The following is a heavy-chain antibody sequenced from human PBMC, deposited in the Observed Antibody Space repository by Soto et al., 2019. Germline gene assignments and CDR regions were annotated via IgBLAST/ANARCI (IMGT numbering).Heavy chain of an antibody. V-gene: IGHV3-23*01. D-gene: IGHD6-19*01. CDR1: RFTFSSYA. CDR3: AKGLAWLVLYGFDY. Sequence: EVQLLESGGGLVQPGGSLRLSCAASRFTFSSYAMSWVRQAPGKGLEWVSVISGSGGSTYYADSVKGRFTISRDNSKNTLYLQMNSLRAEDTAVYYCAKGLAWLVLYGFDYWGQGTLVTVSS. J-gene: IGHJ4*02. CDR2: ISGSGGST.